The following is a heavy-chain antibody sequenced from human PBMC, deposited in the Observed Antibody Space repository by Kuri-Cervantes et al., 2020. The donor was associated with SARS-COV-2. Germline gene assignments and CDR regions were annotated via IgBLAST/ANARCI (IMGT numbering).Heavy chain of an antibody. D-gene: IGHD5-12*01. CDR1: GGSISSSSYY. CDR2: IYYSGST. J-gene: IGHJ4*02. V-gene: IGHV4-39*07. CDR3: ALRIVATIGFDY. Sequence: SETLSLTCTVSGGSISSSSYYWGWIRQPPGKGLEWIGSIYYSGSTYYNPSLKRRVTISVDTSKNQFSLKPSSVTAADTAVYYCALRIVATIGFDYWGQGTLVTVSS.